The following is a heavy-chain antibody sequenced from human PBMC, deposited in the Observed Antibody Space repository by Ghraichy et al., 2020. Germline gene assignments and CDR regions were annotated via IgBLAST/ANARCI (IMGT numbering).Heavy chain of an antibody. J-gene: IGHJ5*02. CDR3: ASLGARADIVVVPAAAGP. CDR1: GGSFSCYY. CDR2: INHSGST. D-gene: IGHD2-2*01. V-gene: IGHV4-34*01. Sequence: SETLSLTCAVYGGSFSCYYWSWIRQPPGKGLEWIGEINHSGSTNYNPSLKSRVTISVDTSKNQFSLKLSSVTAADTAVYYCASLGARADIVVVPAAAGPWGQGTLVTVSS.